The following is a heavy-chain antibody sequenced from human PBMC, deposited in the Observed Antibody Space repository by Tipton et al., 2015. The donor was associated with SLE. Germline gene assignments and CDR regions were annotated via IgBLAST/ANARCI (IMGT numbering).Heavy chain of an antibody. Sequence: TLSLTCTVSGGSISSGGYYWSWIRQHPGKGLEWIGYIYYSGSTYYNPSLKSRVTISLDTSKNQFSLKLSPVTAADTAVYYCARVGYCSGGSCYSASRVFDYWGQGTLVTVSS. J-gene: IGHJ4*02. CDR1: GGSISSGGYY. CDR3: ARVGYCSGGSCYSASRVFDY. V-gene: IGHV4-31*03. CDR2: IYYSGST. D-gene: IGHD2-15*01.